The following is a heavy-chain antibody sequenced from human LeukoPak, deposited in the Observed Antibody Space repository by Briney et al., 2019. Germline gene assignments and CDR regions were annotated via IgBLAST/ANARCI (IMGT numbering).Heavy chain of an antibody. CDR2: IYSGGST. Sequence: GGSLRLSCAASGFTVSSNYMSWVRQAPGKGLEWVSVIYSGGSTYYADSVKGRFTISRDNSKNTLYLQMNSLRAEDTAVYYCARADYYCGMDVWGKGTTVTVSS. J-gene: IGHJ6*04. CDR3: ARADYYCGMDV. V-gene: IGHV3-53*01. CDR1: GFTVSSNY.